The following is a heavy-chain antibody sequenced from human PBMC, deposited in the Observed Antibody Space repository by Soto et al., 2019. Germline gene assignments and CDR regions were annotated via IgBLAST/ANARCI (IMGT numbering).Heavy chain of an antibody. CDR3: ATRPPPERHYGVFDY. V-gene: IGHV3-7*02. CDR1: GITSSNYW. CDR2: IKQDGSEV. Sequence: GGSLRLSCAASGITSSNYWMTWVRQAPGKGLEWVANIKQDGSEVYYVDSVKGRFSISRDNTKNSLYLQMNNLRAEDTAVYYCATRPPPERHYGVFDYWGQGTLVTVSS. D-gene: IGHD3-16*01. J-gene: IGHJ4*02.